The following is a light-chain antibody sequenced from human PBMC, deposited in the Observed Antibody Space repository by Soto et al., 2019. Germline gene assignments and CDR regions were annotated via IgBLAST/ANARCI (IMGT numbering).Light chain of an antibody. CDR1: QGIVRW. J-gene: IGKJ5*01. CDR3: QQSYSTPIT. Sequence: GDRVTITCRASQGIVRWLAWYQQKPGKAPKLLIYAASSLQSGVPSRFSGSGSGTDFTLTISSLQPEDFATYYCQQSYSTPITFGQGTRLEIK. V-gene: IGKV1-39*01. CDR2: AAS.